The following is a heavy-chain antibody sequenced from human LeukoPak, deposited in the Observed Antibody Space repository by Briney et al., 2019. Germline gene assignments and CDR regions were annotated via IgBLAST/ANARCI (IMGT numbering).Heavy chain of an antibody. CDR1: GGSISSYY. Sequence: PSETLSLTCTVSGGSISSYYWSWIRQPPGKGLEWIGYIYYSGSTNYNPSLKSRVTISVDTSKNQFSLKLSSVTAADTAVYYCARRYPMNYFDYWGQGTLVTVSS. V-gene: IGHV4-59*08. CDR3: ARRYPMNYFDY. CDR2: IYYSGST. D-gene: IGHD3-22*01. J-gene: IGHJ4*02.